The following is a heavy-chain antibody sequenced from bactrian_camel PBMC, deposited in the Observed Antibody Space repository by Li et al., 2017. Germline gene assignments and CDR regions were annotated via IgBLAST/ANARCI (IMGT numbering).Heavy chain of an antibody. V-gene: IGHV3S67*01. Sequence: VQLVESGGGLVQPGGFLRLSCAASGFTFSSYAMSWVRQAPGNVCELVATISRDGRTYYKESVKGRFNISRDDTKKATYLQMNSLKAEDTAVYYCVRDGPISSLGDYSLAYWGQGTQVTVS. J-gene: IGHJ4*01. CDR1: GFTFSSYA. D-gene: IGHD4*01. CDR3: VRDGPISSLGDYSLAY. CDR2: ISRDGRT.